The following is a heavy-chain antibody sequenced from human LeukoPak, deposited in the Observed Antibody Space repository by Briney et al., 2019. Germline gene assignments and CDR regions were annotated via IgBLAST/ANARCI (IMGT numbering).Heavy chain of an antibody. V-gene: IGHV1-46*01. Sequence: ASVKVSCKASGYXFTNYYIHWVRQAPGQGLEWMGILSPSGGSTSYAQKFQGRVTMTRDTSTSTVYMELSSLRSDDTAVYYCAREQLVGTYYFDYWGQGTLVTVSS. CDR1: GYXFTNYY. J-gene: IGHJ4*02. D-gene: IGHD6-6*01. CDR3: AREQLVGTYYFDY. CDR2: LSPSGGST.